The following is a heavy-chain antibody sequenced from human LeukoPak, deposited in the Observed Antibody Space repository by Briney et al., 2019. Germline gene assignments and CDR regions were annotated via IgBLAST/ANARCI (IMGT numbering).Heavy chain of an antibody. CDR1: GFAFNNYW. CDR2: ISNDGSST. V-gene: IGHV3-74*01. J-gene: IGHJ4*02. Sequence: GGSLRLSCAASGFAFNNYWMHWVRQSPGKGLVCVSRISNDGSSTGYADSVKGRFTISRDNAKNTLYLQMNSLRAEDTAVYYCARYQQRGYESDYWGQGTLVTVSS. CDR3: ARYQQRGYESDY. D-gene: IGHD5-12*01.